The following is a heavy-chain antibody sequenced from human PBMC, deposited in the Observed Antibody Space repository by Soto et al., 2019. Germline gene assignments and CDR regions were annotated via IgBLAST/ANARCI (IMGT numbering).Heavy chain of an antibody. CDR3: ARSFGWYAIDH. V-gene: IGHV4-4*02. D-gene: IGHD6-19*01. CDR1: SGSITSEQR. Sequence: QMQLQESGPGLVKPSETLSLICTVSSGSITSEQRWSWVRQPPGKGLEWIGEIHHSGSTNENPSLRSRVPMSVDKSKNRFSLNLNSVPAADTAVYFCARSFGWYAIDHWGQGTLVIVSS. CDR2: IHHSGST. J-gene: IGHJ4*02.